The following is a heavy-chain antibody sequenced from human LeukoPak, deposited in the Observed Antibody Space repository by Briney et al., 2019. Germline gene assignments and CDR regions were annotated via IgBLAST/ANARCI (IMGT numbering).Heavy chain of an antibody. CDR2: INPSGGGT. Sequence: ASVKVSCKASGYTFTNYYMHWVRQAPGQGLEWMGIINPSGGGTSYAQKFQGRLTMTRDTSTTTVYMELSSLRSEDTAVYYCARGGAGVVPAAMEIWGQGTLVTVSS. J-gene: IGHJ4*02. D-gene: IGHD2-2*01. V-gene: IGHV1-46*01. CDR3: ARGGAGVVPAAMEI. CDR1: GYTFTNYY.